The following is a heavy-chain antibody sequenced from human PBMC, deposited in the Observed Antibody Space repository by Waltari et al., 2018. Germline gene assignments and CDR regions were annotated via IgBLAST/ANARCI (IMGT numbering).Heavy chain of an antibody. Sequence: QVQLVQSGAEVKQPGASVRVSCKASGYPFTSYDINWVRPATGQGLEWLGWMNPNSGDTGYAQKFQGRLTMTRNTSISTAYMELSSLRSEDTAVYYCARVSSIAARRGYYWGQGTLVTVSS. CDR3: ARVSSIAARRGYY. J-gene: IGHJ4*02. V-gene: IGHV1-8*01. CDR2: MNPNSGDT. D-gene: IGHD6-6*01. CDR1: GYPFTSYD.